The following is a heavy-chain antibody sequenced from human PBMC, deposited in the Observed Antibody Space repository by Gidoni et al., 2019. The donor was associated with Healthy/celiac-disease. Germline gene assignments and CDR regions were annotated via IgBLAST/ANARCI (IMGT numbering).Heavy chain of an antibody. D-gene: IGHD3-22*01. V-gene: IGHV1-18*01. CDR1: GYTFTSYG. J-gene: IGHJ6*02. CDR3: AREKSRGYYDSSGYLDYYGMDV. Sequence: QVQLVQSGAEVKKPGASVKVSCKASGYTFTSYGLSWVRQAPGQGLEWMGWISAYNGNTNYAQKLQGRVTMTTDTSTSTAYMELRSLRSDDTAVYYCAREKSRGYYDSSGYLDYYGMDVWGQGTTVTVSS. CDR2: ISAYNGNT.